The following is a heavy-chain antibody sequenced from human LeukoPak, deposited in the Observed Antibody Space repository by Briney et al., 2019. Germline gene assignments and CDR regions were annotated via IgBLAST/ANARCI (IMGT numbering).Heavy chain of an antibody. CDR1: GYSFTSYW. Sequence: GESLKISCKGSGYSFTSYWIGWVRQMPGKGLEWMGIIYPGDSDTRYSPSFQGQVTISAEKSISTAYLQWSSLKASDTAMYYCARRIAYYYDSSGYSPPDAFDIWGQGTMVTVSS. CDR3: ARRIAYYYDSSGYSPPDAFDI. V-gene: IGHV5-51*01. CDR2: IYPGDSDT. D-gene: IGHD3-22*01. J-gene: IGHJ3*02.